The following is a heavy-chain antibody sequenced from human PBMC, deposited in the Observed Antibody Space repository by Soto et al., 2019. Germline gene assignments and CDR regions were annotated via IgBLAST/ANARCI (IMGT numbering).Heavy chain of an antibody. Sequence: GGSLRLSCAASGFTFSSYAMHWVRQAPGKGLEWVAVISYDGSNKYYADSVKGRFTISRDNSKNTLYLQMNSLRAEDTAVYSGARDPHSSGYSDYWGKGTLVTVSS. V-gene: IGHV3-30-3*01. D-gene: IGHD3-22*01. CDR2: ISYDGSNK. J-gene: IGHJ4*02. CDR3: ARDPHSSGYSDY. CDR1: GFTFSSYA.